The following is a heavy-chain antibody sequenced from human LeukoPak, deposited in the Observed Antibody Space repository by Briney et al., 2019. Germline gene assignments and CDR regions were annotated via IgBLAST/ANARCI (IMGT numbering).Heavy chain of an antibody. CDR2: ISAYNGNT. J-gene: IGHJ4*02. Sequence: ASVKASCKASGYTFTSYGISWVRQAPGQGLEWMGWISAYNGNTNYAQKLRGRVTMTTDTSTSTACMELRSLRSDDTAVYYCARDVGCSGCSCYPTFDYWGQGTLVTVSS. D-gene: IGHD2-15*01. V-gene: IGHV1-18*01. CDR3: ARDVGCSGCSCYPTFDY. CDR1: GYTFTSYG.